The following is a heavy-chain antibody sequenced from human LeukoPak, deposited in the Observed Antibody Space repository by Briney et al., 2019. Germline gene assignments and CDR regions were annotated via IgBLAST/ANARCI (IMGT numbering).Heavy chain of an antibody. D-gene: IGHD1-26*01. V-gene: IGHV3-11*01. J-gene: IGHJ5*02. Sequence: GGSLRLSCAASGFTFSDYYMSWIRQAPGKGLEWVSYISSSGSTIYYADSVKGRFTISRDNAKNSLYLQMNSPRAEDTAVYYCARVIVGDPNWFDPWGQGTLVTVSS. CDR1: GFTFSDYY. CDR3: ARVIVGDPNWFDP. CDR2: ISSSGSTI.